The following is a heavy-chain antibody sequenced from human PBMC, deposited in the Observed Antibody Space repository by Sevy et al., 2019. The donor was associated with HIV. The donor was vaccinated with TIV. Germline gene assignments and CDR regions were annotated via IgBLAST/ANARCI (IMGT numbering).Heavy chain of an antibody. V-gene: IGHV3-48*02. CDR3: AGTGDSTGYYVWFDP. CDR1: GFSFSSYS. D-gene: IGHD3-22*01. Sequence: GGSLRLSCAASGFSFSSYSLSWVRQAPGKGLEWISYISTSSKTMHYADSVKGRFTISRDDAKNSLYLQMNGLRDEDMAVYYCAGTGDSTGYYVWFDPWGQGTLVTVSS. CDR2: ISTSSKTM. J-gene: IGHJ5*02.